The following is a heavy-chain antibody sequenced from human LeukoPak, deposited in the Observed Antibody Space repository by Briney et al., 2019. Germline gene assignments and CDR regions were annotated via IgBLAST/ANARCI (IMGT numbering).Heavy chain of an antibody. V-gene: IGHV5-51*01. CDR1: GYSFATKW. CDR3: ARRVSSGSFDY. J-gene: IGHJ4*02. D-gene: IGHD3-22*01. CDR2: IYPGDSDT. Sequence: GEFLKISCKGSGYSFATKWIGWVRQMPGKGLEWMGIIYPGDSDTRYSPSFQGQVTISADRSTSTAYLQWSSLKASDTAMYYCARRVSSGSFDYWGQGTLVTVSS.